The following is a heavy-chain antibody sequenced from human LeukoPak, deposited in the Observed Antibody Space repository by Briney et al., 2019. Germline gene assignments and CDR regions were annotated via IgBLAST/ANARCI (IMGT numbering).Heavy chain of an antibody. V-gene: IGHV4-34*01. Sequence: SETLSLTCAVYGGSFSGYCWSWIRQPPGEGLEWIGEINHSGSTNYNPSLKSRVTISVDTSKNQFSLKLSSVTAAGTAVYYCARGPAMVRGVNWFDPWGQGTLVTVSS. D-gene: IGHD3-10*01. CDR1: GGSFSGYC. J-gene: IGHJ5*02. CDR2: INHSGST. CDR3: ARGPAMVRGVNWFDP.